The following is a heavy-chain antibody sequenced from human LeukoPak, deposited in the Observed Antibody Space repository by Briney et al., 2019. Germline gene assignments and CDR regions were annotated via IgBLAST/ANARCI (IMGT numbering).Heavy chain of an antibody. D-gene: IGHD2-21*02. CDR1: GHTFTGYY. V-gene: IGHV1-2*02. J-gene: IGHJ5*02. CDR2: INPNSGGT. CDR3: ARWGSLEGDPQNNWFDP. Sequence: ASVRVSCKASGHTFTGYYMHWVRQAPGQGLEWMGWINPNSGGTNYAQKFQGRVTMTRDTSISTAYMELSRLRSDDTAVYYCARWGSLEGDPQNNWFDPWGQGTLVTVSS.